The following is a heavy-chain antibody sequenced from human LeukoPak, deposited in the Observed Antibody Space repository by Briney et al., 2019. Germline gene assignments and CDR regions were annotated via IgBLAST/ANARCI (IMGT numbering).Heavy chain of an antibody. V-gene: IGHV3-30-3*01. J-gene: IGHJ4*02. CDR1: AFTFSNYF. Sequence: GRSLRLSCAASAFTFSNYFMHWVRQAPGKGLEWVAVIASDGSHTFYVESVKGRFTISRDNSKKTLYLQMNSLRSEDTAVYYCARDRTAASWSGSFDYWGQGTLVTVSS. D-gene: IGHD3/OR15-3a*01. CDR3: ARDRTAASWSGSFDY. CDR2: IASDGSHT.